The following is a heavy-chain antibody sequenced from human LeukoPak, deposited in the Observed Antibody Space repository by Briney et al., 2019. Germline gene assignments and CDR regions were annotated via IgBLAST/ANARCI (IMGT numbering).Heavy chain of an antibody. Sequence: GGSLRLSCAASGFTFSSYGMHWVRQAPGKGLEWVAVIWYDGSNTYYADSVKGRFTISRDNSKNTLYLQMNSLRAEDTAVYYCARSPYCSGGSCYSEDRYFDYWGQGTLVIVSS. D-gene: IGHD2-15*01. CDR3: ARSPYCSGGSCYSEDRYFDY. CDR2: IWYDGSNT. J-gene: IGHJ4*02. CDR1: GFTFSSYG. V-gene: IGHV3-33*01.